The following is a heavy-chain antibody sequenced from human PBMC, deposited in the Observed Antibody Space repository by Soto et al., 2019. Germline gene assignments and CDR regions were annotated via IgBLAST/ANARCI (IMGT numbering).Heavy chain of an antibody. Sequence: GGSLRLSCAASGFTFSSYAMSWVRQAPGKGLEWVSAISGSGGSTYYADSVKGRFTISRDNSKSTLYLQMNSLKAEDTAVYYCAKAVAVAGKAYYYYYYMDVWGKGTTVTVSS. CDR3: AKAVAVAGKAYYYYYYMDV. J-gene: IGHJ6*03. CDR2: ISGSGGST. CDR1: GFTFSSYA. D-gene: IGHD6-19*01. V-gene: IGHV3-23*01.